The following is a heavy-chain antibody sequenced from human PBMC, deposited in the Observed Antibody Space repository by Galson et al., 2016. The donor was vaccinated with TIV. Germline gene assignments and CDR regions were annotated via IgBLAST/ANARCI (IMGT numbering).Heavy chain of an antibody. CDR2: FNPDSGAT. CDR1: GYIFINYY. CDR3: ARVNWARAFDY. D-gene: IGHD7-27*01. J-gene: IGHJ4*02. Sequence: SCKASGYIFINYYIHWVRQAPGQGLEWLGWFNPDSGATQYAQKFQGRVTMTRDTSISTAYMELRRLISDDTAVYYCARVNWARAFDYWGQGTQVTVS. V-gene: IGHV1-2*02.